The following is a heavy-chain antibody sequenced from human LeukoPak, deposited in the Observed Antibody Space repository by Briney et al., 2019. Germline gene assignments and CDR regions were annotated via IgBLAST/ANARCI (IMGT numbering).Heavy chain of an antibody. J-gene: IGHJ4*02. V-gene: IGHV4-4*02. CDR2: IYHSGSP. D-gene: IGHD3-9*01. CDR1: GGSISSNNW. CDR3: ARSRKSPAGYHPLYFDY. Sequence: SETLSLTCAVSGGSISSNNWWGWVRQPPGKGLEWIGEIYHSGSPNYNPSLKSRVTISVDKSRNHFSLNLSSVTAADTAVYYCARSRKSPAGYHPLYFDYWGQGTLVTVSS.